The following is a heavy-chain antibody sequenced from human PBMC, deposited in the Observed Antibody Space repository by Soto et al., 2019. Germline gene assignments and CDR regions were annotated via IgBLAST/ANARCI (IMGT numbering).Heavy chain of an antibody. V-gene: IGHV4-59*01. CDR1: GGSISSYY. CDR3: ARDRREVRGVIPLEDSHAFDI. J-gene: IGHJ3*02. D-gene: IGHD3-10*01. Sequence: SETLSLTCTVSGGSISSYYWSWIRQPPGKGLEWIGYIYYSGSTNYNPSLKSRVTISVDTSKNQFSLKLSSVTAADTAVYYCARDRREVRGVIPLEDSHAFDIWGQGTMVTVSS. CDR2: IYYSGST.